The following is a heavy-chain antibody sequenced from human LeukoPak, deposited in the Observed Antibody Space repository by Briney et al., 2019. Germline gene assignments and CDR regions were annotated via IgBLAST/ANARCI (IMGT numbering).Heavy chain of an antibody. V-gene: IGHV1-2*02. CDR3: ARGYCSSTSCYEYNWFDP. J-gene: IGHJ5*02. Sequence: ASVKVSCKASGYTFTGYYMRWVRQAPGQGLEWMGWINPNSGGTNYAQKFQGRVTMTRDTSISTAYMELSRLRSDDTAVYYCARGYCSSTSCYEYNWFDPWGQGTLVTVSS. D-gene: IGHD2-2*01. CDR2: INPNSGGT. CDR1: GYTFTGYY.